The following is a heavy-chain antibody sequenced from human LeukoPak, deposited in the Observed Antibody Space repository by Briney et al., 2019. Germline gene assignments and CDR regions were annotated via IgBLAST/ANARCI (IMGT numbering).Heavy chain of an antibody. V-gene: IGHV1-18*01. J-gene: IGHJ4*02. D-gene: IGHD3-10*01. CDR3: ARVVTMVRGVQAQFDC. Sequence: ASVKVSCKASGYTFTSYGISWVRQAPGQGLEWMGWISAYNGNTNYAQKLQGGVTMTTDTSTSTAYMELRSLRSDDTAVYYCARVVTMVRGVQAQFDCWGQGTLVTVSS. CDR2: ISAYNGNT. CDR1: GYTFTSYG.